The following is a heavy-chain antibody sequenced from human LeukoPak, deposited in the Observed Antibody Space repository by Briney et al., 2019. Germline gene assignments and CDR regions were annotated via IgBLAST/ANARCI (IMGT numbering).Heavy chain of an antibody. CDR2: ISGSGEST. J-gene: IGHJ4*02. CDR3: AEDVVVIVAAKPGI. D-gene: IGHD2-15*01. CDR1: GFTFSTYA. Sequence: GGSLRLSCAASGFTFSTYAMSWVRQAPGKGLEWVSSISGSGESTYYVDSVKGRFTISRDNSKNMLYLQMNGLRAEDTAVYYCAEDVVVIVAAKPGIWGQGTLVTVSS. V-gene: IGHV3-23*01.